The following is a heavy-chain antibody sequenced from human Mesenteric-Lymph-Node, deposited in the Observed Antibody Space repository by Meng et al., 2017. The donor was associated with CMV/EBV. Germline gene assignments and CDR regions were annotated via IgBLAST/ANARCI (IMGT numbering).Heavy chain of an antibody. J-gene: IGHJ4*02. V-gene: IGHV3-23*01. CDR3: ASRAKSDWGLDY. CDR2: TSGSGGST. CDR1: GFTFGAYA. Sequence: FPATGFTFGAYALGWIRQAPGKGLQWVSATSGSGGSTYYADSLQGRFTISRDNAKIPLYLQMNSRRAEDTAVYYCASRAKSDWGLDYWGQGTLVTVSS. D-gene: IGHD7-27*01.